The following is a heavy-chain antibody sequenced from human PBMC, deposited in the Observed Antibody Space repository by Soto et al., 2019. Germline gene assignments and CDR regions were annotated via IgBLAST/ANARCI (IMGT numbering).Heavy chain of an antibody. CDR2: INPNSGGT. V-gene: IGHV1-2*02. Sequence: GASVKVSCKASGYTFTGYYMHWVRQAPGQGLEWMGWINPNSGGTNYAQKFQGRVTMTRDTSISTAYMELGRLRSDDTAVYYCARTKGDYYDSSGSLDYWGQGTLVTVSS. D-gene: IGHD3-22*01. CDR3: ARTKGDYYDSSGSLDY. J-gene: IGHJ4*02. CDR1: GYTFTGYY.